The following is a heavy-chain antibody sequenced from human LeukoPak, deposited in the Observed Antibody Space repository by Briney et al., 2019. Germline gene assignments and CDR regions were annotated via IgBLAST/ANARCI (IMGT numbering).Heavy chain of an antibody. D-gene: IGHD3-22*01. CDR1: GFTFSSYG. CDR3: AKTHYYDSSGVPGDY. J-gene: IGHJ4*02. V-gene: IGHV3-30*18. Sequence: GGSLRLSCAASGFTFSSYGMHWVRQAPGKGLEWVAVISHDGSNSYYADSVKGRFTISRDSSKNTLYLQMNSLRAEDTAVYYCAKTHYYDSSGVPGDYWGQGTLVTVSS. CDR2: ISHDGSNS.